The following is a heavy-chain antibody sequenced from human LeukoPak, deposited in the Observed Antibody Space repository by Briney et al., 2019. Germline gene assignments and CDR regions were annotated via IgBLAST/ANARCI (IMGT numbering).Heavy chain of an antibody. CDR2: ISGSSSTI. CDR1: GFTLSTYS. J-gene: IGHJ4*02. V-gene: IGHV3-48*01. CDR3: ARAIGAAVDF. Sequence: GGSLRLSCTASGFTLSTYSMNWVRQAPGKGLEWVSYISGSSSTIYYADSVKGRFTISRDNANNSLFLQMNSLRAEDTAVYYCARAIGAAVDFWGQGALVTVSS. D-gene: IGHD6-13*01.